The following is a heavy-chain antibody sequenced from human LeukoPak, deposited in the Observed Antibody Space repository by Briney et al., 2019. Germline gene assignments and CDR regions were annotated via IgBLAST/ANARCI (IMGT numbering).Heavy chain of an antibody. CDR1: GYTFTSYA. Sequence: GASVKVSCKASGYTFTSYAMHWVRQAPGQRLEWMGWINAGNGNTKYSQKFQGRVTITRDTSASTAYMELSSLRSDDTAVYYCARADQGYSYGLPFDYWGQGTLVTVSS. J-gene: IGHJ4*02. CDR3: ARADQGYSYGLPFDY. V-gene: IGHV1-3*01. CDR2: INAGNGNT. D-gene: IGHD5-18*01.